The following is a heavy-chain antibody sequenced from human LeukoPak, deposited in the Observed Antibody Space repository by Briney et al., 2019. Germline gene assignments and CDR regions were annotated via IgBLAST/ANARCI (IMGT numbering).Heavy chain of an antibody. CDR1: GVSISSYY. D-gene: IGHD2-21*01. CDR3: ARVAVGDNYYYGMDV. Sequence: PSETLSLTCTVSGVSISSYYWSWLRQPPGKGLEWIGYIYYSGSTNYNPSLKSRVTISVDTSKNQFSLKLSSVTAADTAVYYCARVAVGDNYYYGMDVWGQGTTVTVSS. V-gene: IGHV4-59*01. J-gene: IGHJ6*02. CDR2: IYYSGST.